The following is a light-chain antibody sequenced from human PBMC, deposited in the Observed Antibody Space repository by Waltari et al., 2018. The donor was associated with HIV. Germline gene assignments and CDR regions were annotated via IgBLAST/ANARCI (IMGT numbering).Light chain of an antibody. CDR3: QQYYDTPYT. J-gene: IGKJ2*01. CDR2: WAS. CDR1: QSILSTAGNRHY. Sequence: DIVMTQSPDSLAVSLGGRATINSKSTQSILSTAGNRHYVAWYQQRPGQAPNLLISWASTRESGVPDRFSGSGSGTDFTLTISSLQAEDVAVYYCQQYYDTPYTFGQGTKLDI. V-gene: IGKV4-1*01.